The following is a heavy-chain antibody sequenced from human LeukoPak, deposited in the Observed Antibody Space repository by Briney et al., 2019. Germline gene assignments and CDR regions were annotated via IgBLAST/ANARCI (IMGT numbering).Heavy chain of an antibody. CDR2: ISAYNGNT. Sequence: GASVKVSCKASGYTFTGYYMHWVRQAPGQGLEWMGWISAYNGNTNYAQKLQGRVTMTTDTSTSTAYMELRSLRSDDTAVYYCARDIWFGEFKYYYGMDVWGQGTTVTVSS. CDR3: ARDIWFGEFKYYYGMDV. CDR1: GYTFTGYY. J-gene: IGHJ6*02. V-gene: IGHV1-18*04. D-gene: IGHD3-10*01.